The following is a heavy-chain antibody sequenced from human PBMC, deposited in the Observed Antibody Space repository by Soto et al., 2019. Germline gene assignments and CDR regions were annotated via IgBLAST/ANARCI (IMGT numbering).Heavy chain of an antibody. Sequence: QVQLVQSGAEVKKPGASVKVSCKASGYTFTSYDINWVRQGTGQGLEWMGWMNPNRGNTVYAKKSQARLPRAGKPSLGKADRGLGSGGSEETPVNSCWKKISLGCCDPWGREPVVPFPS. J-gene: IGHJ5*02. V-gene: IGHV1-8*01. CDR1: GYTFTSYD. CDR3: WKKISLGCCDP. CDR2: MNPNRGNT. D-gene: IGHD1-1*01.